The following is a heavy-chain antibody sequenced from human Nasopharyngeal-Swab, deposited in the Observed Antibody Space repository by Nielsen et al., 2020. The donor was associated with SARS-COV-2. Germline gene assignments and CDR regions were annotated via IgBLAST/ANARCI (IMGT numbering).Heavy chain of an antibody. J-gene: IGHJ4*02. CDR2: IVPLLGTT. CDR3: ASGYDFWSGYSQ. D-gene: IGHD3-3*01. CDR1: GGTLSSYA. V-gene: IGHV1-69*06. Sequence: SVKVSCKASGGTLSSYALSWVRQAPGQGLEWLGGIVPLLGTTKYGQKFQGRVTFTADKSTTTAYMELNSLISGDTAVYFCASGYDFWSGYSQWGQGTLVTVSS.